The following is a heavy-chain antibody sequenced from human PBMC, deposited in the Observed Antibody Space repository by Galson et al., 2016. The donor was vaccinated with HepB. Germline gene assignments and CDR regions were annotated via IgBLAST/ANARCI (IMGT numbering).Heavy chain of an antibody. CDR3: GRGPERGAFDI. CDR1: GGSISNYY. Sequence: EPLSLTCTVSGGSISNYYWSWIRQSPGKGLEWIGFIYYSGSTNYNPSLKSRITISVDTSKNQFSLKLSSVTAADTAVYYCGRGPERGAFDIWGQGTMVTVSS. V-gene: IGHV4-59*01. J-gene: IGHJ3*02. CDR2: IYYSGST. D-gene: IGHD1-14*01.